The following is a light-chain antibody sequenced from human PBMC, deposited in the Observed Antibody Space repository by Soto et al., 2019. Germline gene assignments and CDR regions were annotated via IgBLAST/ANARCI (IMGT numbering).Light chain of an antibody. CDR2: GAS. CDR3: QQYANWPYT. CDR1: QSVSTN. Sequence: EIVMTQSPATLSVSPGESATLSCRASQSVSTNVPWFQQRPGQPPRLLIYGASGRATGIPAKFRGSGSGTEFTLTIGSLQSEDFAVYFCQQYANWPYTFAKGPNLEF. J-gene: IGKJ2*01. V-gene: IGKV3-15*01.